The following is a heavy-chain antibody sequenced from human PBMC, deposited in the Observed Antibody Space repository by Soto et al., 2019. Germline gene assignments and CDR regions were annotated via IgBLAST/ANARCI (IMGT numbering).Heavy chain of an antibody. CDR3: AKDRTVTYDAFDI. J-gene: IGHJ3*02. CDR1: GFTFSSYA. CDR2: ISGSDGST. D-gene: IGHD4-17*01. V-gene: IGHV3-23*01. Sequence: EVQLLESGGGLVQPGGSLRLSCAASGFTFSSYAMSWVRQAPGKGLEWVSAISGSDGSTYYADSVKGRFTISRDNSKNTLYLQMNSLRAEDTAVYYCAKDRTVTYDAFDIWGQGTMVTVSS.